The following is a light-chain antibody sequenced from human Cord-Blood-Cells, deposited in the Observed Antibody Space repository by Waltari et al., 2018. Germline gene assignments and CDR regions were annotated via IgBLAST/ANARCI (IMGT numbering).Light chain of an antibody. Sequence: DIQMTQSPSTLSASVGDRVTITCRASQSISSWLAWYQQKPGKAPKLLIYKASSLESGVPSMFSGSGSGTEFTLTISSLQPYDFATYYCQHKTFGQGTKVEIK. CDR1: QSISSW. CDR3: QHKT. CDR2: KAS. V-gene: IGKV1-5*03. J-gene: IGKJ1*01.